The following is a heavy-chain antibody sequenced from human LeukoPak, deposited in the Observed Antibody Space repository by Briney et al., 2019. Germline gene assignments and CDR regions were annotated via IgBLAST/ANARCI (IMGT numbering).Heavy chain of an antibody. CDR2: ISGSGGST. CDR1: EFTFSSYA. V-gene: IGHV3-23*01. CDR3: AKKRGPTTGLSFDY. Sequence: GGSLRLSCAASEFTFSSYALTWVRQAPGKGLEWVSAISGSGGSTYYADSVKGRFTISRDNSKNTLYLQMNSLRAEDTAVYYCAKKRGPTTGLSFDYWGQGTLVSVSS. D-gene: IGHD1-26*01. J-gene: IGHJ4*02.